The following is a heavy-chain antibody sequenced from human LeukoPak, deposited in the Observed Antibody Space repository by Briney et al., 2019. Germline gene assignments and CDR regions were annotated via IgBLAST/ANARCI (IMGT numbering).Heavy chain of an antibody. CDR1: GFTFSSYA. D-gene: IGHD2-21*02. CDR2: ISGSGGST. Sequence: GGSLRLSCAASGFTFSSYAMSWVRQAPGKGLEWVSAISGSGGSTYYADSVKGRFTISRDNSKNTLYLQMNSLRAEDTAVYYCAKDQAYCGGDCYSSNAFDIWGQGTMVTVSS. V-gene: IGHV3-23*01. CDR3: AKDQAYCGGDCYSSNAFDI. J-gene: IGHJ3*02.